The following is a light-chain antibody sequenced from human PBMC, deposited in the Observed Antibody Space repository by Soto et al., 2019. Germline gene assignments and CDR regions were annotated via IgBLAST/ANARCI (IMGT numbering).Light chain of an antibody. CDR1: QSVSSRY. J-gene: IGKJ2*01. Sequence: ESMLTQSPCTLSLSPGDRATISCRASQSVSSRYLNWYQNKPGQAPRLLIYGASIRATGIPDRFSGSGSGTDFNLTISRLEPEDFAVYYCQQFGSSPPAFTFGQGTKLEI. CDR2: GAS. CDR3: QQFGSSPPAFT. V-gene: IGKV3-20*01.